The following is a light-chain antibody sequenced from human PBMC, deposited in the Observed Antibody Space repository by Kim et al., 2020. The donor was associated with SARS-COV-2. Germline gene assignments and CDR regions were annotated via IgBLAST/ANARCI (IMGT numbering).Light chain of an antibody. CDR3: QVRDRSSDLWV. CDR2: YDS. V-gene: IGLV3-21*04. CDR1: NIGSKS. Sequence: SYELTQPPSVSVAPGKTARITCGGNNIGSKSVHWYQQKPGQAPVLVIYYDSDRPSGIPERFSGSNSGNTATLTISRVEAGDEAAYYFQVRDRSSDLWVFG. J-gene: IGLJ3*02.